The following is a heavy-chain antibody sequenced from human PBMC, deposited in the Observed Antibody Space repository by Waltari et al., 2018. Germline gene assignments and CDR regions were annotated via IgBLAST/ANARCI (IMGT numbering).Heavy chain of an antibody. D-gene: IGHD4-17*01. Sequence: QVQLVQSGAEVKKPGASVQVSCTASGYTFTSYDINWVRQATGHGLEWMGWRNPNRGNTGDAQKFQGRVTMTRNTSRSTAYMELSSRRSEDTAVYYCAREGYYGDYFDYWGQGTLVTVSS. CDR3: AREGYYGDYFDY. CDR2: RNPNRGNT. J-gene: IGHJ4*02. V-gene: IGHV1-8*01. CDR1: GYTFTSYD.